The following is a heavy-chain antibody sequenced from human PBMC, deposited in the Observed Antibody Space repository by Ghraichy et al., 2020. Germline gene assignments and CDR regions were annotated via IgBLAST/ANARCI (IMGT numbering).Heavy chain of an antibody. CDR2: IYYSGST. D-gene: IGHD1-20*01. Sequence: SETLSLTCTVSGGSISSYYWSWIWQPPGKGLEWIGYIYYSGSTNYNPSLKSRVTISVDTSKNQFSLKLSSVTAADTAVYFCARGRGGGLTADYWGQGTLVTVSS. V-gene: IGHV4-59*01. CDR1: GGSISSYY. CDR3: ARGRGGGLTADY. J-gene: IGHJ4*02.